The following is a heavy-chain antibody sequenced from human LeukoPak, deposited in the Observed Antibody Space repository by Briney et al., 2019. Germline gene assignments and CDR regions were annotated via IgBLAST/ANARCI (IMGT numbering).Heavy chain of an antibody. Sequence: GGSLRLSCAASGFTFSSYGMSWVRQAPGKGLEWVSAISGSGGSTYYADSVKGRFTISRDNSKNTLYLQMNSLRAEDTAVYYCARDREGYQLPQMRYYKYMDVWGKGTTVTISS. CDR3: ARDREGYQLPQMRYYKYMDV. CDR1: GFTFSSYG. D-gene: IGHD2-2*01. J-gene: IGHJ6*03. V-gene: IGHV3-23*01. CDR2: ISGSGGST.